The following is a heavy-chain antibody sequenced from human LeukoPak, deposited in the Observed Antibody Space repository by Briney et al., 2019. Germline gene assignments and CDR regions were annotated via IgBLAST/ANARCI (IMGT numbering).Heavy chain of an antibody. D-gene: IGHD3-22*01. CDR3: AKDADYYDSSGYYYAYFDY. CDR1: GFTFGSYA. J-gene: IGHJ4*02. V-gene: IGHV3-23*01. CDR2: ISGSGDNT. Sequence: GVSLRLSCAASGFTFGSYAMSWVRQAPGKGLEWVSGISGSGDNTYYADSAKGRFTISRDNSKNTLYLQMNSLRAEDTAIYYCAKDADYYDSSGYYYAYFDYWGQGTLVTVSS.